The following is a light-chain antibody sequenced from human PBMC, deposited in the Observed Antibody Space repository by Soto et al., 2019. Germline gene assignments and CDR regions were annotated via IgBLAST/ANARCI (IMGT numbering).Light chain of an antibody. J-gene: IGLJ2*01. Sequence: QSALTQPASVSGSPGQSITISCTGTSSDVGDYNYVSWYQQHPGKAPKLMIYDVSNRPSGVSCRFSGSKSGNTASLTISGLQAEDEADYYCSSYTSSSTPGVGGGTKLTVL. CDR3: SSYTSSSTPG. CDR1: SSDVGDYNY. CDR2: DVS. V-gene: IGLV2-14*01.